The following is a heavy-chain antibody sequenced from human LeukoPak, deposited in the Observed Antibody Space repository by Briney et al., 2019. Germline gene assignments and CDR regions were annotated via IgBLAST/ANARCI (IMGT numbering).Heavy chain of an antibody. CDR3: ARDRITIFGVVNPYGMDV. CDR1: GGSISSGGYY. V-gene: IGHV4-31*03. CDR2: IYYSGST. Sequence: SQTLSLTCTVSGGSISSGGYYWSWIRQHPGKGLEWNGYIYYSGSTYYNPSLKSRVTISVDTSKNQFSLKLSSVTAADTAVYYCARDRITIFGVVNPYGMDVWGQGTTVTVSS. D-gene: IGHD3-3*01. J-gene: IGHJ6*02.